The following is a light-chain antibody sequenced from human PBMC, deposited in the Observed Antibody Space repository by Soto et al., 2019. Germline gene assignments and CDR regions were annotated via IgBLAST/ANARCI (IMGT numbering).Light chain of an antibody. V-gene: IGKV3-20*01. J-gene: IGKJ1*01. CDR2: GAS. Sequence: EIVLTQSPGTLSLSPGERATLSCRASQSVSSSYLAWYQQKPGQAPRLLIYGASSRATGIPDRFSGSGSGTDFTLTISRLEPEDFTVYYCQQYDSSPQTIRQGTKLEIK. CDR3: QQYDSSPQT. CDR1: QSVSSSY.